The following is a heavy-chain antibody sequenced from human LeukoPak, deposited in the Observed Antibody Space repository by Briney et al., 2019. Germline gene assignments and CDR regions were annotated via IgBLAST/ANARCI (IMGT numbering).Heavy chain of an antibody. V-gene: IGHV4-4*07. CDR1: GGSISSYY. J-gene: IGHJ2*01. D-gene: IGHD2-2*02. CDR2: IYTSGST. CDR3: ARDPREYDFRYCSSTSCYSWYFDL. Sequence: SETLSLTCTVSGGSISSYYWSWIRQPAGKGLEWIGRIYTSGSTNYNPSLKSRVTMSVDTSKNQFSLKLSSVTAADTAVYYCARDPREYDFRYCSSTSCYSWYFDLWGRGTLVTVPS.